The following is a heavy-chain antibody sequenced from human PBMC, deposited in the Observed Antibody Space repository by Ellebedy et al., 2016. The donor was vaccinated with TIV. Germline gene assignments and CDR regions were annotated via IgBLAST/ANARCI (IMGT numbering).Heavy chain of an antibody. CDR2: ISGYNGDT. D-gene: IGHD5/OR15-5a*01. Sequence: ASVKVSCKASGYTFTKYGISWVRQAPGQGLEWMGWISGYNGDTNYAQKFQGRVTITIDTSTSTVYMELRSLSFGGTAVYYCTRGFYEKFDPWGQGTLVTVS. CDR1: GYTFTKYG. V-gene: IGHV1-18*04. CDR3: TRGFYEKFDP. J-gene: IGHJ5*02.